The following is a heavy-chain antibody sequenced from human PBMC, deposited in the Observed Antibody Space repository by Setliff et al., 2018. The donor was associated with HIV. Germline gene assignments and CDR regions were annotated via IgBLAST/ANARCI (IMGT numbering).Heavy chain of an antibody. CDR3: ARGGFRWSGSYADY. CDR1: GGSISTYY. D-gene: IGHD1-26*01. J-gene: IGHJ4*02. Sequence: SETLSLTCIVSGGSISTYYWSWIRQPAGEGLEWIGRIYPSGSTNYNPTLRSRVTLSVDTSKNHFSLKLNSVTAADTAVYYCARGGFRWSGSYADYWGQGTLVTVSS. CDR2: IYPSGST. V-gene: IGHV4-4*07.